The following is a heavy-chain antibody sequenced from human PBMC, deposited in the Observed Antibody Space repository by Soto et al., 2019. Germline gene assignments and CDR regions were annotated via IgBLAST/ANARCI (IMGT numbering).Heavy chain of an antibody. CDR3: ARIQGDSSGWYPHFDY. V-gene: IGHV2-70*20. Sequence: SGPTLVNPTQTLTLTCTFSGFSPSTSGMCVSWVRQPPGKALEWLALIDWDDDKYYSTSLKTRLTISKDTSKNQVVLTMTNMDPVDTATYYCARIQGDSSGWYPHFDYWGQGTLVTVSS. J-gene: IGHJ4*02. CDR2: IDWDDDK. D-gene: IGHD6-19*01. CDR1: GFSPSTSGMC.